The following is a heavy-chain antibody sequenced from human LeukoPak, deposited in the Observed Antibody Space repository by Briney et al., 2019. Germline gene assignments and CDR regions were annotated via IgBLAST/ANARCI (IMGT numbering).Heavy chain of an antibody. V-gene: IGHV3-21*01. Sequence: TGGSLRLSCATSGFAFSNSCMNWVRQAPGKGLEWLSSIDSTSRHIVYADSVKGRFTISRDNAKNSLYLQMNSLRAEDTAVYYCARDRRPQWAFDIWGQGTMVTVSS. CDR3: ARDRRPQWAFDI. D-gene: IGHD2-8*01. CDR1: GFAFSNSC. CDR2: IDSTSRHI. J-gene: IGHJ3*02.